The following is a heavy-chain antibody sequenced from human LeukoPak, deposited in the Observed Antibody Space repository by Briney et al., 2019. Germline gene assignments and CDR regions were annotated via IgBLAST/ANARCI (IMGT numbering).Heavy chain of an antibody. CDR3: ARDISLVVAATQDY. CDR2: INPNSGGT. Sequence: ASVKVSCKASGYTFTGYYMHRVRQAPGQGLEWMGWINPNSGGTNYAQKFQGRVTMTRDTSISTAYMELSRLRSDDTAVYYCARDISLVVAATQDYWGQGTLVTVSS. D-gene: IGHD2-15*01. V-gene: IGHV1-2*02. CDR1: GYTFTGYY. J-gene: IGHJ4*02.